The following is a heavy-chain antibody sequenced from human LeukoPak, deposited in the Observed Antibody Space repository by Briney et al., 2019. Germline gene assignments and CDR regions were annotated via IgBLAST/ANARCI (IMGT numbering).Heavy chain of an antibody. J-gene: IGHJ4*02. CDR1: GFTVSSYA. CDR3: AKASWVSSTDAVR. Sequence: LSGRSLRLSCAAPGFTVSSYAMSWVRQAPGKGLEWVSAISGSGGSTYYADSVKGRFTISRDNSKNTLYLQMNSLRAEDTAVYYCAKASWVSSTDAVRWGQGTLVTVSS. CDR2: ISGSGGST. D-gene: IGHD3-16*01. V-gene: IGHV3-23*01.